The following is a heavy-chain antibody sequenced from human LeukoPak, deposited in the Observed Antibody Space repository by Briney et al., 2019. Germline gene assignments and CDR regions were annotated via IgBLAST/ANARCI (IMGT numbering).Heavy chain of an antibody. D-gene: IGHD3-22*01. V-gene: IGHV4-59*08. CDR2: IYHSGST. CDR3: ARHRDYYDSSGYYSGPLDAFDI. J-gene: IGHJ3*02. Sequence: SETLSLTCTVSGGSISSYYWSWIRQPPGKGLEWIGYIYHSGSTNYNPSLKSRVTISVDTSKNQFSLKLSSVTAAGTAVYYCARHRDYYDSSGYYSGPLDAFDIWGQGTMLTVSS. CDR1: GGSISSYY.